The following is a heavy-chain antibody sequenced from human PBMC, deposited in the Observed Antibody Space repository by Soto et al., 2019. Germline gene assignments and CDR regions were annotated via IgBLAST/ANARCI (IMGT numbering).Heavy chain of an antibody. CDR3: ARGVGSGSSYNQYNWFDT. D-gene: IGHD3-10*01. V-gene: IGHV1-18*01. J-gene: IGHJ5*02. Sequence: QVQLVQSGGEVKKPGASVKVSCKASGYTLTNYGISWVRQARGQGLEWMGRLNVYNGNTKYAQKVQGRVTMTTDTSTSTAYMELRSLRSDDTAVYYCARGVGSGSSYNQYNWFDTWRKGTLVTVSS. CDR1: GYTLTNYG. CDR2: LNVYNGNT.